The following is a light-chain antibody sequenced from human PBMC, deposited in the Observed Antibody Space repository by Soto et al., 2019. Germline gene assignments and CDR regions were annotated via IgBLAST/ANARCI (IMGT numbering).Light chain of an antibody. Sequence: EIVLTQSPGTLYLSPGERATLSCRASQSVSSSYLAWYQQKPGQAPRLLIYVASSRATGIPDRFSGSGSGTDFTLTISRLEPEDFAVYYCQQYGSSPPWTFGQGTKVEIK. CDR1: QSVSSSY. CDR2: VAS. V-gene: IGKV3-20*01. J-gene: IGKJ1*01. CDR3: QQYGSSPPWT.